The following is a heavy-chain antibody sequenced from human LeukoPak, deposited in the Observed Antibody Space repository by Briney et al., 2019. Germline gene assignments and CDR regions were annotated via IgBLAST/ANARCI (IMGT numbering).Heavy chain of an antibody. D-gene: IGHD2-15*01. CDR1: GFTFSSYS. Sequence: GGSLRLSCAASGFTFSSYSMNWVRQAPGKGLEWVSSISSSSSYIYYADSVKGRFTISRDNAKNSLYLQMNSLRAEDMAVYYCARDSSSGYCSGGSCSIDYWGQGTLVTVPS. J-gene: IGHJ4*02. CDR2: ISSSSSYI. CDR3: ARDSSSGYCSGGSCSIDY. V-gene: IGHV3-21*01.